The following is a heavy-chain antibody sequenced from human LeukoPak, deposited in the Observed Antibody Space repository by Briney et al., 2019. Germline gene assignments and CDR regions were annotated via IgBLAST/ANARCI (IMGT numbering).Heavy chain of an antibody. CDR2: INPNSGGT. D-gene: IGHD3-9*01. V-gene: IGHV1-2*03. Sequence: LVASVNVSCKASGYTFTGYYMHWVRQAPGQGLEWMGWINPNSGGTNYAQRFQGRVTMTRDTSISTAYMELSRLRSDDTAVYYCARPHYDILTDPPYDAFDIWGQGTMVTVSS. CDR3: ARPHYDILTDPPYDAFDI. CDR1: GYTFTGYY. J-gene: IGHJ3*02.